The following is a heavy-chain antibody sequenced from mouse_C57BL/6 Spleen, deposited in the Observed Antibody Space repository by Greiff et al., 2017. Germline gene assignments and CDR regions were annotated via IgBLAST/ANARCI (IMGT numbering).Heavy chain of an antibody. CDR2: INPSNGGT. V-gene: IGHV1-53*01. CDR3: ARSERGRYFDV. Sequence: QVQLQQSGTELVKPGASVKLSCKASGYTFTSYWMHWVKQRPGQGLVWIGNINPSNGGTNYNEKFKSKATLTVDKSSSTAYMQLSSLTSEDSAVYYCARSERGRYFDVWGTGTTVTVSS. CDR1: GYTFTSYW. D-gene: IGHD3-3*01. J-gene: IGHJ1*03.